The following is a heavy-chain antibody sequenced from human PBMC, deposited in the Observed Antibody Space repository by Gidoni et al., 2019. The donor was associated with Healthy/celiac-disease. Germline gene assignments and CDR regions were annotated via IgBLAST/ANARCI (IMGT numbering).Heavy chain of an antibody. CDR2: ISVSSGST. J-gene: IGHJ4*02. D-gene: IGHD4-17*01. CDR1: GFTVSSYA. Sequence: EVKLLESGGGVVQPGGSLRLSCAASGFTVSSYAMSWVRQAPGRGLELVSSISVSSGSTYYADSVKGRFTISRDNSKNTLYLQMNSLRAEDTAVYYCAKDEPSPYGDYVGYWGQGTLVTVSS. CDR3: AKDEPSPYGDYVGY. V-gene: IGHV3-23*01.